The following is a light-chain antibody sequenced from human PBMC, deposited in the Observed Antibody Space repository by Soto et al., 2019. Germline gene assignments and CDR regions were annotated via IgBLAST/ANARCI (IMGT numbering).Light chain of an antibody. Sequence: QSALTQPAYVSGSPGQSITISCTGTSSDVGGYNYVSWYQQYPGKAPKLMIYDVSNRPSGISNRFSGSKSGNTASLTISGLQAEDEADYYCSSYTSSTTLYVFGTGTKVTVL. CDR3: SSYTSSTTLYV. V-gene: IGLV2-14*01. J-gene: IGLJ1*01. CDR2: DVS. CDR1: SSDVGGYNY.